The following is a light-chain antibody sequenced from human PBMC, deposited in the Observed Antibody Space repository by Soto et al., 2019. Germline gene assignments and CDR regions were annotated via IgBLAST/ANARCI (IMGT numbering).Light chain of an antibody. CDR3: LQDYNYPRT. J-gene: IGKJ5*01. V-gene: IGKV1-6*01. Sequence: AIQMTQSPSSLSASVGDRVTITCRASQDIRNELGWYQQRPGKAPKVLISAASSLHSGVPSRFSGSGSGTDLTFTISSLQPEDFATYYCLQDYNYPRTFGQGTRLEIK. CDR2: AAS. CDR1: QDIRNE.